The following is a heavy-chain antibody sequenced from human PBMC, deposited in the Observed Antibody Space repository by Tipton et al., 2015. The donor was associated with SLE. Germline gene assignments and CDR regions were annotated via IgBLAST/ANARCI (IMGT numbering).Heavy chain of an antibody. CDR3: TRAATSPFIAGTTRHGWFDP. D-gene: IGHD1-20*01. Sequence: TLSLTCSVSGYSISSGYYWGWIRQPPGKGLEWIANIYHGGSTYYKPSLKSRVTISVDTSKNQFSLQLNSVTPEDTAVYYCTRAATSPFIAGTTRHGWFDPWGQGTLVTVSS. V-gene: IGHV4-38-2*02. CDR1: GYSISSGYY. J-gene: IGHJ5*02. CDR2: IYHGGST.